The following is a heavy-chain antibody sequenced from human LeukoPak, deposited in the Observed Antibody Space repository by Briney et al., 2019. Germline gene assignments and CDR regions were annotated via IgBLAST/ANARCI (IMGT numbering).Heavy chain of an antibody. J-gene: IGHJ3*02. CDR2: ISSSSSYI. D-gene: IGHD6-13*01. CDR3: ARERRSSSWRDAFDI. Sequence: GGSLRLSCAASGFTFSSYSMNWVRQAPGKGLEWVSSISSSSSYIYYADSVKGRFTISRDNAKNSLYLQMNSLRAEDTAVYYCARERRSSSWRDAFDIWGQGTMVTVSS. V-gene: IGHV3-21*01. CDR1: GFTFSSYS.